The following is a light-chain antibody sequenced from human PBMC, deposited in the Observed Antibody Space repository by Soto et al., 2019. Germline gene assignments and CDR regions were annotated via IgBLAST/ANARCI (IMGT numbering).Light chain of an antibody. CDR2: DAS. J-gene: IGKJ4*01. CDR3: QQRSNWHPLS. CDR1: QSVSSY. V-gene: IGKV3-11*01. Sequence: EILLTQSPATLCLSPGERATISWRARQSVSSYLAWYQQKPGQAPRLIIYDASNRANGIPARFSGSGSGTDFTLTLSSLEPEDFAVYYCQQRSNWHPLSFGGGTKVDIK.